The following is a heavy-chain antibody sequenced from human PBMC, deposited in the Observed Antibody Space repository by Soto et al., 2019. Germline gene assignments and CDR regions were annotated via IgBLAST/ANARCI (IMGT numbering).Heavy chain of an antibody. CDR1: GFTVSSNY. J-gene: IGHJ3*02. Sequence: DVQLVETGGGLIQPGGSLRLSCAASGFTVSSNYMSWVRQAPGKGLEWVSVIYSGGSTYYADSVKGRFTISRDNSKNTLYLQMNSLRAEDTAVYYCASPPSGYDTSGHAFDIWGQGTMVTVSS. D-gene: IGHD5-12*01. V-gene: IGHV3-53*02. CDR2: IYSGGST. CDR3: ASPPSGYDTSGHAFDI.